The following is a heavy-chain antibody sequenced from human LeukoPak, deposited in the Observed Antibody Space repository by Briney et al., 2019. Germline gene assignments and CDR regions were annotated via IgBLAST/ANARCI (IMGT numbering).Heavy chain of an antibody. J-gene: IGHJ6*03. CDR1: GYTFTSYG. CDR3: ARVDSSSWHYYYYYYMDV. Sequence: GASVKVSCKASGYTFTSYGISWVRQAPGQGLEWMGWISAYNGNTNYAQKLQGRVTMTTDTSTSTAYMELRSLRSDDTAVYYCARVDSSSWHYYYYYYMDVWGKGTTVTVSS. D-gene: IGHD6-13*01. CDR2: ISAYNGNT. V-gene: IGHV1-18*01.